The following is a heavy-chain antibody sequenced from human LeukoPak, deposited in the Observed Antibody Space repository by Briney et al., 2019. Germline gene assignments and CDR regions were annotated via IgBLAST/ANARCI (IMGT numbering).Heavy chain of an antibody. V-gene: IGHV4-39*07. CDR1: GGSISSSSYY. D-gene: IGHD4-23*01. CDR2: INHSGST. CDR3: ATDSGAVGFDP. J-gene: IGHJ5*02. Sequence: KPSETLSLTCTVSGGSISSSSYYWGWIRQPPGKGLEWIGEINHSGSTNYNPSLKSRVTISVDTSKDQFSLKLSSVTAADTAVYYCATDSGAVGFDPWGQGTLVTVSS.